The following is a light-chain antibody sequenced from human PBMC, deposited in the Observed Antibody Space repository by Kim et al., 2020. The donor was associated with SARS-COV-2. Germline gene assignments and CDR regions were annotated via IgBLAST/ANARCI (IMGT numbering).Light chain of an antibody. CDR1: QSIDYR. CDR3: QRYDTFAKT. Sequence: ASAGDRVTITCRTSQSIDYRFAWYQHKPGTAPKLLIYMASRLEGGVPLRFSGSGSGTYFTLTINSLQPDDVATYYCQRYDTFAKTFGQGTKVDIK. V-gene: IGKV1-5*03. J-gene: IGKJ1*01. CDR2: MAS.